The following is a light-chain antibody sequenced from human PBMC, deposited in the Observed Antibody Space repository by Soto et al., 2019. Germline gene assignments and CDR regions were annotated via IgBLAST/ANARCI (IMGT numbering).Light chain of an antibody. V-gene: IGKV3-20*01. J-gene: IGKJ1*01. CDR3: QPYGTSSWT. CDR2: AAS. CDR1: QSVYNNY. Sequence: EIVMTQFPATPSVSPGERGTLSFRASQSVYNNYLAWYQHKPGQAPRLLIYAASSRATGIPDRFSGSGSGTDFTLTISRLEPEDFAVYYCQPYGTSSWTFGQGTKVDIK.